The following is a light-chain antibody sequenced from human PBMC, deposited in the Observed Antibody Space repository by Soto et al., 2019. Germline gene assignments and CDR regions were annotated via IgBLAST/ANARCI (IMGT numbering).Light chain of an antibody. V-gene: IGKV3-11*01. CDR3: QQRSNWPPIT. J-gene: IGKJ5*01. CDR1: QSVSSY. Sequence: EIVLTQSPATLSFSPGERATLSCRASQSVSSYLAWYQQKPGQAPRLLIYGASTRAAGVPPRFSGSGSGTDFTLTISSLEPEDFAVYYCQQRSNWPPITFGQGTRLEIK. CDR2: GAS.